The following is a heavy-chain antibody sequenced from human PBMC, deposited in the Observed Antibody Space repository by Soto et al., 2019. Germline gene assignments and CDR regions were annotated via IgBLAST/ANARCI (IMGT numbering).Heavy chain of an antibody. D-gene: IGHD3-10*01. V-gene: IGHV3-74*01. J-gene: IGHJ4*02. CDR3: AKAGYGSGSYYTLSFDY. Sequence: PGGSLRLSCAASGFTFSSYWMHWVRQAPGKGLVWVAHIDTDGSSTYYADSVKGRFTISRDNSKNTVYLQMNSLRAEGTAVYYCAKAGYGSGSYYTLSFDYWGQGSLVTVSS. CDR2: IDTDGSST. CDR1: GFTFSSYW.